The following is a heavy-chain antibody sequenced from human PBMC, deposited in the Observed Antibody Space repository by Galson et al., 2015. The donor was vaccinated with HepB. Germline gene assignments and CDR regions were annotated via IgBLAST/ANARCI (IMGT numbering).Heavy chain of an antibody. CDR1: GDSVSSNSAA. D-gene: IGHD2-8*01. CDR3: AREVNIVLMVYARPPYYFDY. CDR2: TYYRSKWYN. V-gene: IGHV6-1*01. Sequence: CAISGDSVSSNSAAWNWIRQSPSRGLEWLGRTYYRSKWYNDYAVSVKSRITINPDTSKNQFSLQLNSVTPEDTAVYYCAREVNIVLMVYARPPYYFDYWGQGTLVTVSS. J-gene: IGHJ4*02.